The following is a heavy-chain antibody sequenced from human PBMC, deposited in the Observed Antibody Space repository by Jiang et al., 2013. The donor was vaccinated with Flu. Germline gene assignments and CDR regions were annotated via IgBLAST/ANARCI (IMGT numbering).Heavy chain of an antibody. CDR1: GGSISNYY. D-gene: IGHD4-23*01. V-gene: IGHV4-59*01. CDR3: ARFPTNPYGGNGVYYFEY. Sequence: PGLVKPSETLSLTCTVSGGSISNYYWSWIRQPPGKGLEWIGYIYYSGSTYYNPSLKSRVTISVDTSKNQFSLKLSSVTAADTAVYYCARFPTNPYGGNGVYYFEYWGQGTLVTVSS. J-gene: IGHJ4*02. CDR2: IYYSGST.